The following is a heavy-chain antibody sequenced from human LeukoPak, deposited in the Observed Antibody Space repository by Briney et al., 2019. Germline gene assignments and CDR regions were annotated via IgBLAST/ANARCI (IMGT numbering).Heavy chain of an antibody. J-gene: IGHJ4*02. CDR3: ARGRDDRPVDY. CDR2: IYYSGST. V-gene: IGHV4-30-4*08. D-gene: IGHD5-24*01. Sequence: SEXLSLTCTVSGGSISSGDYYWGWIRQPPGKGLEWIGYIYYSGSTYYNPSLKSRVTISVDTSKNQFSLKLSSVTAADTAVYYCARGRDDRPVDYWGQGTLVTVSS. CDR1: GGSISSGDYY.